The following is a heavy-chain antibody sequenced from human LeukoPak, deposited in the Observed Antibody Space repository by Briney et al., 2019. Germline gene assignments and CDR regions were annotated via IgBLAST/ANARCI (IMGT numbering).Heavy chain of an antibody. CDR1: GGTFSSYA. V-gene: IGHV1-69*13. CDR2: IIPIFGTA. CDR3: ATTQAASGSYDDY. Sequence: SVKVSCKASGGTFSSYAISWVRQAPGQGLEWMGGIIPIFGTANYAQKFQGRVTITADESTSTAYMELSSLRSEGTAVYYCATTQAASGSYDDYWGQGTLVTVSS. D-gene: IGHD1-26*01. J-gene: IGHJ4*02.